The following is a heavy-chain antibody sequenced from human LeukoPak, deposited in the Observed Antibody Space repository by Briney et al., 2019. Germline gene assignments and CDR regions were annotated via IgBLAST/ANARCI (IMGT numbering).Heavy chain of an antibody. V-gene: IGHV1-69*04. D-gene: IGHD4-17*01. J-gene: IGHJ4*02. CDR1: GGTFSSYA. Sequence: EASVKVSCKASGGTFSSYAISWVRQAPGQGLEWMGRIIPILGIANYAQKFQGRVTITADESTSTAYMELSSLRSEDTAVYYCAGGHDYGDYFDYWGQGTLVTVSS. CDR2: IIPILGIA. CDR3: AGGHDYGDYFDY.